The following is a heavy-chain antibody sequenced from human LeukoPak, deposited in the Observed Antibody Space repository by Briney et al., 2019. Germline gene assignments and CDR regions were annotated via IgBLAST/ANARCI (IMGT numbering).Heavy chain of an antibody. CDR3: AKDCSGGSCFDY. CDR2: ISYDGSNK. J-gene: IGHJ4*02. D-gene: IGHD2-15*01. Sequence: PGRSLRLSFAASGFTFSSYGMHWVRQAPGKGLEWVAVISYDGSNKYYADSVKGRFTISRDNSKNTLYLQMNSLRAEDTAVYYCAKDCSGGSCFDYWGQGTLVTVSS. V-gene: IGHV3-30*18. CDR1: GFTFSSYG.